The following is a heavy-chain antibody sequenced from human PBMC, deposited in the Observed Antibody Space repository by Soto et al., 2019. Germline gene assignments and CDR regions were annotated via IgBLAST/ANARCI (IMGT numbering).Heavy chain of an antibody. J-gene: IGHJ4*02. Sequence: GASVKVSCKASGYTFTSYGISWVRQAPGQGLEWMGWINPYNGNTNYAQKLQGRVTMTTHPSTSTASMELSILRSEDTAVFFFPTEQYYYASVFFFDYWGQGTLVTVSS. V-gene: IGHV1-18*01. CDR2: INPYNGNT. CDR3: PTEQYYYASVFFFDY. D-gene: IGHD3-10*01. CDR1: GYTFTSYG.